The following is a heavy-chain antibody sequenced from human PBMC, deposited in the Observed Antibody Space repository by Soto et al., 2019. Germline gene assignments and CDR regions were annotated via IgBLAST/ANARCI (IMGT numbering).Heavy chain of an antibody. D-gene: IGHD5-18*01. J-gene: IGHJ4*02. Sequence: PGGSLRLSCAASGFTFDDYAMQWVRLVPGKGLEWVSGIDWNSFTTGYADSVKGRFTISRDNAKNSLYLQMNSLRPEDTALYYCAKDMGEDKAMVYYFDYWGQGTLVTVSS. CDR3: AKDMGEDKAMVYYFDY. CDR2: IDWNSFTT. V-gene: IGHV3-9*01. CDR1: GFTFDDYA.